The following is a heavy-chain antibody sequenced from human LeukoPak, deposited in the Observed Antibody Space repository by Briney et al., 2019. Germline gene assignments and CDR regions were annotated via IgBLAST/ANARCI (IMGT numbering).Heavy chain of an antibody. CDR1: GFSFSSYW. CDR3: ARDRYSSGFDY. V-gene: IGHV3-74*01. CDR2: INGDGSST. D-gene: IGHD6-19*01. Sequence: PGGSLRLSCAASGFSFSSYWMHWVRQGPGKGLVWVARINGDGSSTAYADSVKGRLTISRDNAKNTLSLQMNSLRAEDTAVYYCARDRYSSGFDYWGQGTLVTVSS. J-gene: IGHJ4*02.